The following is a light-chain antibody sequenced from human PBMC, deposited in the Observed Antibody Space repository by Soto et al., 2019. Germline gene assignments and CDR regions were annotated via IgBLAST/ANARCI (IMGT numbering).Light chain of an antibody. V-gene: IGKV2-28*01. CDR2: LRS. CDR1: QSLLHRNGYNY. Sequence: DIVMTQSPISLPVTPGEPASISCRSSQSLLHRNGYNYLNWYLQKPGQSPQLLIYLRSNRASGVPDRFSGSGSGTDFTLKISRVEAEDVGVYYCMQALQTPRTFVQGTRVEIK. J-gene: IGKJ1*01. CDR3: MQALQTPRT.